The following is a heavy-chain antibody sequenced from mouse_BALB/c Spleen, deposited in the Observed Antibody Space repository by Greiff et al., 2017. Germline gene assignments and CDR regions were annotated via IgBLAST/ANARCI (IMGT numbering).Heavy chain of an antibody. CDR2: ISSGSSTI. J-gene: IGHJ3*01. CDR1: GFTFSSFG. V-gene: IGHV5-17*02. Sequence: EVKLEESGGGLVQPGGSRKLSCAASGFTFSSFGMHWVRQAPEKGLEWVAYISSGSSTIYYADTVKGRFTISRDNPKNTLFLQMTSLRSEDTAMYYCARERGAYWGQGTLVTVSA. CDR3: ARERGAY.